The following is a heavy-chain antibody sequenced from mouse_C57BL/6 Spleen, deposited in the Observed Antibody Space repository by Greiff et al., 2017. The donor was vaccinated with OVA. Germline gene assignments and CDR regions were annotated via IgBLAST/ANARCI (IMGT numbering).Heavy chain of an antibody. J-gene: IGHJ4*01. CDR2: INPGSGGT. CDR3: ARKRTGTGYYAMDY. V-gene: IGHV1-54*01. D-gene: IGHD4-1*01. Sequence: VQLQQSGAELVRPGTSVKVSCKASGYAFTNYLIEWVKQRPGQGLEWIGVINPGSGGTNYNEKFKGKATLTADKSSSTAYMQLSSLTSEDSAVDFCARKRTGTGYYAMDYWGQGTSVTVSS. CDR1: GYAFTNYL.